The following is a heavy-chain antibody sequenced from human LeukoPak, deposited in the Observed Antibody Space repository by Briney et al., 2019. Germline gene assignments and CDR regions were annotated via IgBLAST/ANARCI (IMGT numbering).Heavy chain of an antibody. CDR1: GGSISSYY. J-gene: IGHJ4*02. D-gene: IGHD2-15*01. V-gene: IGHV4-59*01. CDR2: IYYSGST. Sequence: SETLSLTCTVSGGSISSYYWSWIRQPPGKGLEWIGYIYYSGSTNYNPSLTSRVTISVDTSKIQFSLKLSSVTAADTAVYYCARGWSGDYVEYWGQGTLVTVSS. CDR3: ARGWSGDYVEY.